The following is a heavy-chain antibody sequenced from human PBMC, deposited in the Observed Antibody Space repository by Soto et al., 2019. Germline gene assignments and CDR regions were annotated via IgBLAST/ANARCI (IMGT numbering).Heavy chain of an antibody. CDR3: ARSTVVVVAATPYYFDY. D-gene: IGHD2-15*01. CDR1: GGSISSGGYY. Sequence: SETLSLTCTVSGGSISSGGYYWSWIRQHPGKGLEWIGYIYYSGSTYYNPSLKSRVTISVDTSKNQFSLKLSSVTAADTAVYYCARSTVVVVAATPYYFDYWGQGTLVTVSS. CDR2: IYYSGST. J-gene: IGHJ4*02. V-gene: IGHV4-31*03.